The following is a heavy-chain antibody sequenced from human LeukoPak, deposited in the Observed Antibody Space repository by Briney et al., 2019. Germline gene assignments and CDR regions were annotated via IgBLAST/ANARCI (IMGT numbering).Heavy chain of an antibody. CDR2: IYTSGST. V-gene: IGHV4-4*09. Sequence: SETLPLTCTVSGGSISSYYWSWIRQPPGKGLEWIGYIYTSGSTNYNPSLKSRVTISVDTSKNQFSLKLSSVTAADTAVYYCARQVVPAAMTGWFDPWGQGTLVTVSS. CDR1: GGSISSYY. D-gene: IGHD2-2*01. J-gene: IGHJ5*02. CDR3: ARQVVPAAMTGWFDP.